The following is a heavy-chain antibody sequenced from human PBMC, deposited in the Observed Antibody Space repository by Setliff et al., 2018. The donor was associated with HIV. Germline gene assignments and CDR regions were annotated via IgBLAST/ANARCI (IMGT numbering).Heavy chain of an antibody. CDR2: IIPIFGIP. CDR1: GVTFSSYA. Sequence: SVKVSCKASGVTFSSYAVSWVRQAPGQGLEWMGGIIPIFGIPNYAQNFQGRVTITADESTSTAYMELNSLRSEDTAVYYCARGDSRWFKFPFDYWGQGTLVTVSS. D-gene: IGHD3-10*01. V-gene: IGHV1-69*13. J-gene: IGHJ4*02. CDR3: ARGDSRWFKFPFDY.